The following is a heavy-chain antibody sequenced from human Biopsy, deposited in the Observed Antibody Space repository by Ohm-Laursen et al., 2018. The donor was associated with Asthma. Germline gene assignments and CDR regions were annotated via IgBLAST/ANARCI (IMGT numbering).Heavy chain of an antibody. D-gene: IGHD6-19*01. CDR3: AKDFRGIAVAGDRGFDY. V-gene: IGHV3-23*01. CDR2: ITGSGGTT. Sequence: SLRLSCAASGFTFSSSAMSWVRQAPGKGLERVSAITGSGGTTYYADSVRGRFTISRDNSKSTLFLQMDSLSAEYTAVYYCAKDFRGIAVAGDRGFDYWGQGTLVTVSS. J-gene: IGHJ4*02. CDR1: GFTFSSSA.